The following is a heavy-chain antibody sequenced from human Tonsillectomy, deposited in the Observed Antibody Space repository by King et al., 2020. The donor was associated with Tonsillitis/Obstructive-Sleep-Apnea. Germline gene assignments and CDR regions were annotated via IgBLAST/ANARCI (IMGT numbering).Heavy chain of an antibody. V-gene: IGHV3-23*04. J-gene: IGHJ2*01. Sequence: VQLVESGGGLVQPGGSLRLSCAASGFTFNSYAMSWVRQAPGKGLEWVSAISGSGGTTYYADSVKGRFTISRDNSNNTLYLQMNSLRAEDTAVYYCAKEGAGVVVPAAMPYWYFDLWGRGTLVTVSS. D-gene: IGHD2-2*01. CDR1: GFTFNSYA. CDR3: AKEGAGVVVPAAMPYWYFDL. CDR2: ISGSGGTT.